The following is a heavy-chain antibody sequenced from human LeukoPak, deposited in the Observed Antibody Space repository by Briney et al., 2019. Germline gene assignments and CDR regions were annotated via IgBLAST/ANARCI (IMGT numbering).Heavy chain of an antibody. J-gene: IGHJ6*02. CDR2: MNPNSGNT. CDR3: ARGYSSGWQLWNYYGMDV. D-gene: IGHD6-19*01. Sequence: GASVKVSCKASGYTFTSYDINWVRQATRQGLEWMGWMNPNSGNTGYAQKFQGRVTMTRNTSISTAYMELSSLRSEDTAVYYCARGYSSGWQLWNYYGMDVWGQGTTVIVSS. CDR1: GYTFTSYD. V-gene: IGHV1-8*01.